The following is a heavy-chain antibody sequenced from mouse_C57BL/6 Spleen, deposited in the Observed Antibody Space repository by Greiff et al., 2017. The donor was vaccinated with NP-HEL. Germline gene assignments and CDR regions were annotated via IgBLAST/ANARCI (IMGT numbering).Heavy chain of an antibody. Sequence: EVKLQESGGGLVQPGGSLSLSCAASGFTFTDYYMSWVRQPPGKALEWLGFIRNKANGYTTEYSASVKGRFTISRDNSQSILYLQMNALRAEDSATYYCARYSYYYGSSYYFDYWGQGTTLTVSS. V-gene: IGHV7-3*01. J-gene: IGHJ2*01. CDR2: IRNKANGYTT. D-gene: IGHD1-1*01. CDR3: ARYSYYYGSSYYFDY. CDR1: GFTFTDYY.